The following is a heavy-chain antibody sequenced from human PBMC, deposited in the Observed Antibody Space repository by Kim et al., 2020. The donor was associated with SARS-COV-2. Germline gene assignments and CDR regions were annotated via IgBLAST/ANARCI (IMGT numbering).Heavy chain of an antibody. D-gene: IGHD6-13*01. CDR3: ASPYSSSYSDYYYGMDV. V-gene: IGHV5-10-1*01. CDR1: GYSFTSYW. J-gene: IGHJ6*02. Sequence: GESLKISCKGSGYSFTSYWISWVRQMPGKGLEWMGRIDPSDSYTNYSPSFQGHVTISADKSISTAYLQWSSLKASDTAMYYCASPYSSSYSDYYYGMDVWGQGTTVTVSS. CDR2: IDPSDSYT.